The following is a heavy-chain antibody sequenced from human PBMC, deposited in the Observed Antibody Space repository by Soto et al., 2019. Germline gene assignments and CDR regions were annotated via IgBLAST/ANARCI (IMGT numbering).Heavy chain of an antibody. V-gene: IGHV1-18*01. CDR2: ISAYNGNT. CDR1: GYTFTSYG. Sequence: ASVKVSCKASGYTFTSYGISWVRQAPGQGLEWMGWISAYNGNTNYAQKLQGRVTMTTDTSTSTAYMELRSLRSDDTAVYYCARELRAYCSGGSCTDLDYWGQGTLVTVSS. D-gene: IGHD2-15*01. CDR3: ARELRAYCSGGSCTDLDY. J-gene: IGHJ4*02.